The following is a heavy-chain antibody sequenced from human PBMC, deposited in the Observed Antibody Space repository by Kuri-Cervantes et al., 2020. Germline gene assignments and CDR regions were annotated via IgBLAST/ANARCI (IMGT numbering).Heavy chain of an antibody. D-gene: IGHD3-10*01. CDR3: ARDRQWFGEYDY. CDR2: MSHSGST. V-gene: IGHV4-38-2*02. CDR1: GYSITSVYY. Sequence: SETLSLTCAVSGYSITSVYYWGWVRQPPGKGLEWIGSMSHSGSTSYSPSLKSRVTISVDTSKKQFSLKLTSVTAADTAVYYCARDRQWFGEYDYWGQGTLVTVSS. J-gene: IGHJ4*02.